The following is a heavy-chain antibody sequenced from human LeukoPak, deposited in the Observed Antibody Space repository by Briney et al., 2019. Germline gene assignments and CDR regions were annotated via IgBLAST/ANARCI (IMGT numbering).Heavy chain of an antibody. J-gene: IGHJ4*02. D-gene: IGHD2-2*02. Sequence: QPGGSLRLSCAASGFTFSSYSMNWVRQAPGKGLEWVSYISGSSSTIYYADSVKGRFTISRDNAKNSLYLQMNSLRAEDTAVYYCAALYCSSTSCYKYYFDYWGQGTRVTVSS. CDR1: GFTFSSYS. CDR3: AALYCSSTSCYKYYFDY. CDR2: ISGSSSTI. V-gene: IGHV3-48*01.